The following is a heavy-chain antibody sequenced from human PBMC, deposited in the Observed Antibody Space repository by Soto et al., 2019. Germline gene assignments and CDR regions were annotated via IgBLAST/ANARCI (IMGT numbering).Heavy chain of an antibody. V-gene: IGHV1-18*04. Sequence: ASVKVSCKASGYTFTSYGISWVRQAPGQGLEWMGWISAYNGNTNYAQKLQGRVTMTTDTSTSTAYMELRSLRSDDTAVYYCARDEDAAMPHFFDYWGQGTLVTVSS. D-gene: IGHD5-18*01. J-gene: IGHJ4*02. CDR3: ARDEDAAMPHFFDY. CDR1: GYTFTSYG. CDR2: ISAYNGNT.